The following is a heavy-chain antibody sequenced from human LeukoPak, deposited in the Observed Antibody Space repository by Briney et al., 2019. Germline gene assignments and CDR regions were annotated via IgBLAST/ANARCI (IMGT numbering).Heavy chain of an antibody. D-gene: IGHD3-3*01. V-gene: IGHV3-33*01. CDR2: ICCDGSST. CDR3: GRAVLCFRVLITGLEH. CDR1: GFTFSSYV. Sequence: GGSLRLSCAASGFTFSSYVMRWVRQAPGKGLEWVAVICCDGSSTYYADSVKGRFTISRDNSKNTLYLQMNSLRAEDTAVHYCGRAVLCFRVLITGLEHWGEGTVVPVS. J-gene: IGHJ1*01.